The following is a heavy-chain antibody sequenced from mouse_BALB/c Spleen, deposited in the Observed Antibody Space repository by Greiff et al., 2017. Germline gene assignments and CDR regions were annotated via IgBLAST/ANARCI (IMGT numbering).Heavy chain of an antibody. CDR1: GFDFSRYW. CDR3: ASEGLRRGAY. V-gene: IGHV4-1*02. J-gene: IGHJ3*01. CDR2: INPDSSTI. D-gene: IGHD2-4*01. Sequence: EVKLMESGGGLVQPGGSLKLSCAASGFDFSRYWMSWVRQAPGKGLEWIGEINPDSSTINYTPSLKDKFIISRDNAKNTLYLQMSKVRSEDTALYYCASEGLRRGAYWGQGTLVTVSA.